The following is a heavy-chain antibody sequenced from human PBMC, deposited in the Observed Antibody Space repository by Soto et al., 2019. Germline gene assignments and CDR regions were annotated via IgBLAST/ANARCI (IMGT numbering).Heavy chain of an antibody. D-gene: IGHD6-19*01. CDR2: ISYSGNTI. CDR1: GFNFNDYA. CDR3: GGWLALSSLG. J-gene: IGHJ4*02. Sequence: EVQFVESGGGLVRPGGSLRLSCAASGFNFNDYAMNWVRQAPGKGLEWLADISYSGNTIYYADSVRGRFTISRDNAKTSLYLQMDSLRDEDTAGYYCGGWLALSSLGWGQGAQVTVSS. V-gene: IGHV3-48*02.